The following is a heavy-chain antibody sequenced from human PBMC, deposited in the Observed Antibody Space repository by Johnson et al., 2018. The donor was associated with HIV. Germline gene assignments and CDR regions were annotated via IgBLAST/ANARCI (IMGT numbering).Heavy chain of an antibody. CDR3: AFESGSYFRHAFDV. V-gene: IGHV3-66*01. J-gene: IGHJ3*01. CDR2: IYSGGDT. CDR1: GFTVSRNY. Sequence: VQLVESGGGLVQPGGSLRLSCAASGFTVSRNYMNWVRQAPGKGLEWVSVIYSGGDTYYAESVKGRFTISRDNAKKSLYLQMNSLRAEDTAVYSCAFESGSYFRHAFDVWGQGTMVTVSS. D-gene: IGHD1-26*01.